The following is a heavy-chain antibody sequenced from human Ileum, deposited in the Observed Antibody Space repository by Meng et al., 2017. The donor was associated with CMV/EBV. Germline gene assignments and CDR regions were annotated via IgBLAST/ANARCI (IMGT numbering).Heavy chain of an antibody. CDR2: ISSDGGGT. CDR1: GFTFSTYA. J-gene: IGHJ4*02. CDR3: ARRYCSDTSCYSGFDY. V-gene: IGHV3-64*02. D-gene: IGHD2-2*01. Sequence: SGFTFSTYAVHWVRQAPGKGPEYVSAISSDGGGTFYADSVKGRFTVSRDNSKNTLYLQMGSLRVEDMAMYYCARRYCSDTSCYSGFDYWGQGTLVTVSS.